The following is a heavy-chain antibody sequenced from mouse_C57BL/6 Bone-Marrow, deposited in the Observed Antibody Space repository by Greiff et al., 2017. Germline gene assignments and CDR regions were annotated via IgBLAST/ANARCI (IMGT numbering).Heavy chain of an antibody. Sequence: EVKLVQSGGGLVKPGASLKLSCAASGFTFSSYSMSWVRQNPDHRLEWVATISAAGSYTYYPDNVKGRFTISIDKSKSNLYMQMSNLKSEDTAMYYCAREVRLDFMDYWGQGTSGTVSS. D-gene: IGHD2-14*01. J-gene: IGHJ4*01. V-gene: IGHV5-4*01. CDR2: ISAAGSYT. CDR3: AREVRLDFMDY. CDR1: GFTFSSYS.